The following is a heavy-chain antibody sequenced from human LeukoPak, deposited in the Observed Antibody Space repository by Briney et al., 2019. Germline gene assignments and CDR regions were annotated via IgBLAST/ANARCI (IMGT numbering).Heavy chain of an antibody. CDR3: ARDPYYYDSSGFAFDI. V-gene: IGHV3-7*01. D-gene: IGHD3-22*01. Sequence: PGGSLRLSCAASGFTFSSYWMSWVRQAPGKGLEWGANIKQDGSEKYYVDSVKGRFTISRDNAKTSLYLQMNSLRAEDTAVYYCARDPYYYDSSGFAFDIWGQGTMVTVSS. CDR2: IKQDGSEK. J-gene: IGHJ3*02. CDR1: GFTFSSYW.